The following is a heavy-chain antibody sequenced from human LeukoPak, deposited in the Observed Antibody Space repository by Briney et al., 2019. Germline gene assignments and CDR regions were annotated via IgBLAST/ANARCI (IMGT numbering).Heavy chain of an antibody. Sequence: GGSLRLSCAASGFTFSSYGMPWVRQAPGKGLEWVAVIWYDGSNKYYADSVKGRFTISRDNSKNTLYLQMNSLRAEDTAVYYCARATSYGASYYYYGMDVWGQGTTVTVSS. CDR1: GFTFSSYG. J-gene: IGHJ6*02. D-gene: IGHD4-17*01. CDR2: IWYDGSNK. CDR3: ARATSYGASYYYYGMDV. V-gene: IGHV3-33*01.